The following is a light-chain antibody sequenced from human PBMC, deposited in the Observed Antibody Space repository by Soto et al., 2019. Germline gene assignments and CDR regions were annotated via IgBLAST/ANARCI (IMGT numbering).Light chain of an antibody. J-gene: IGKJ2*01. V-gene: IGKV1-39*01. CDR1: QSVTNY. Sequence: DIQMTQSPSSLSASVGDRVTITCRASQSVTNYLNWYQQKPGKAPILLIYSASTLQGGVPSRFSGSGSGTDFTLTISTLQPEDFATYFCQQSYDTRMYTFGQGTKLEI. CDR3: QQSYDTRMYT. CDR2: SAS.